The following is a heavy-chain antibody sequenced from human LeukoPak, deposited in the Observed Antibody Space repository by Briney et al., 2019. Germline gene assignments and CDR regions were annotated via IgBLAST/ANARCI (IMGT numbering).Heavy chain of an antibody. Sequence: GGSLRLSCTGSALXFSHHWIHWVRQVPGKGLVWVSRINNDGSNTTYADSVKGRFTISRDNAKNTLYLQMNSLRAEDTAVYYCATSPVMEVDWGQGTLVTVSS. V-gene: IGHV3-74*01. CDR3: ATSPVMEVD. CDR1: ALXFSHHW. D-gene: IGHD3-22*01. CDR2: INNDGSNT. J-gene: IGHJ1*01.